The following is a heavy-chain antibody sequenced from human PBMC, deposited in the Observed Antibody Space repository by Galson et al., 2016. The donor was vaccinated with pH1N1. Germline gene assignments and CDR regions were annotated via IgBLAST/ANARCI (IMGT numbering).Heavy chain of an antibody. V-gene: IGHV3-23*01. CDR1: GFTFSSCA. J-gene: IGHJ2*01. CDR2: ISGSGGRT. CDR3: ARDHVYGDYFERFFDL. Sequence: SLRLSCAASGFTFSSCAMSWVRQAPGKGLEWVSSISGSGGRTDYADSVKGRFTISRDNSKNTLSLQMNSLGVEDTALYYCARDHVYGDYFERFFDLWGRGTLVTVSS. D-gene: IGHD4-17*01.